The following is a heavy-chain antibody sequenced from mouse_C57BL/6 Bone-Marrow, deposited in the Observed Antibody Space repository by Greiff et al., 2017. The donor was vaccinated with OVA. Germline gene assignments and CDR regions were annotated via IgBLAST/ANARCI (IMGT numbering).Heavy chain of an antibody. D-gene: IGHD3-2*02. J-gene: IGHJ2*01. CDR1: GYAFSSSW. Sequence: QVQLQQSGPELVKPGASVKLSCKASGYAFSSSWMNWVKQRPGKGLEWIGRIYPGDGDTNYNGKFKGKATLTADKSSSTAYMQLSSLTSEDSAVYVCARGSSGLYYFDYWGQGTTLTVSS. CDR2: IYPGDGDT. CDR3: ARGSSGLYYFDY. V-gene: IGHV1-82*01.